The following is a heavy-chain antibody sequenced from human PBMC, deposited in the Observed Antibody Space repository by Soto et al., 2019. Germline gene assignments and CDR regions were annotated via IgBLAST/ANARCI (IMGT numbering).Heavy chain of an antibody. J-gene: IGHJ6*02. V-gene: IGHV4-30-2*01. CDR3: ARGHYYYAMDV. Sequence: QLKLQESGSGGVKPSQTLSLTCAVSGGSVSSGVFSWNWIRQPPGQGLEWIGYISHGGSPHYTPSLRGRVSISVDRSTNVISLNLTSMTPADTAVYFCARGHYYYAMDVWGQGTTVTVSS. CDR2: ISHGGSP. CDR1: GGSVSSGVFS.